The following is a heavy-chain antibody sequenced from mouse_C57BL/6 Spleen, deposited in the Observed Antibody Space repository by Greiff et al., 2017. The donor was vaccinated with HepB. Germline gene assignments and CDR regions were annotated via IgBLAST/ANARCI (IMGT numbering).Heavy chain of an antibody. CDR2: IYPGSGNT. CDR3: ARGIYDGYYLAY. V-gene: IGHV1-76*01. CDR1: GYTFTDYY. Sequence: QVQLQQSGAELVRPGASVKLSCKASGYTFTDYYINWVKQRPGQGLEWIARIYPGSGNTYYNEKFKGKATLTAEKSSITAYMQLSSLTSEDSAVNFCARGIYDGYYLAYWGQGTLVTVSA. J-gene: IGHJ3*01. D-gene: IGHD2-3*01.